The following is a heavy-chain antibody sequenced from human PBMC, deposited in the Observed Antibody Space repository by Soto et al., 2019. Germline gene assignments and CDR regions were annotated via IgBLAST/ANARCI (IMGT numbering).Heavy chain of an antibody. V-gene: IGHV1-69*01. CDR1: GDTFSSYA. CDR3: TRGESSDTGDY. J-gene: IGHJ4*02. D-gene: IGHD3-22*01. Sequence: QVQLVQSGAEVKEPGSSVKVSCKTSGDTFSSYAFNWVRQAPGQGLEWMGGTMPIVGTVDYAQKFQGRVTITADESTRSSYMELSGLRSEDTAVYYCTRGESSDTGDYWGQGTLVTVSS. CDR2: TMPIVGTV.